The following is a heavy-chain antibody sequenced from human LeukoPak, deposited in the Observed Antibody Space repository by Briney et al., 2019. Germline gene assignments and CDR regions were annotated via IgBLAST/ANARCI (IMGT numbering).Heavy chain of an antibody. J-gene: IGHJ5*02. CDR3: ARGGARYQLLNWFDP. D-gene: IGHD2-2*01. CDR2: IYHTSST. Sequence: SETLSLTRTVSGHSISSGYYWAWIRQTPGKGLEWIGSIYHTSSTYRNPSLRSRVTISVDTSKNQFSLNLTSLTAADTAVHYCARGGARYQLLNWFDPWGQGTLVTVSS. V-gene: IGHV4-38-2*02. CDR1: GHSISSGYY.